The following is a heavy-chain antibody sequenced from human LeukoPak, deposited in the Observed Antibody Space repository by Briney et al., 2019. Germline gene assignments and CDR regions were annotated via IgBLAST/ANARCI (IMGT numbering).Heavy chain of an antibody. CDR3: AKSRVVDRRGYFDY. Sequence: GGTLRLSCVASGFTFNIYPMTWVRQSPEQGLEWVSTIGTGGDTYYADSVKGRFTISRDDSKNTLYLQMHSLGAEDTAVYYCAKSRVVDRRGYFDYWGQGTLVTVSS. J-gene: IGHJ4*02. V-gene: IGHV3-23*01. CDR2: IGTGGDT. CDR1: GFTFNIYP. D-gene: IGHD2-15*01.